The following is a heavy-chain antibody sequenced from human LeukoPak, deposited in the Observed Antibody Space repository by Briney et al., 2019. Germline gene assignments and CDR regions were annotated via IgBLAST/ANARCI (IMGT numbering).Heavy chain of an antibody. Sequence: PSETLSLTCTVSGGSISSYYWSWIRQPPGKGLEWIGYIYYSGSTNYNPSLKSRVTISVDTSKNQFSLKLSSVTAADTAVYYCARGVYRTYSGYDSYWFDPWGQGTQVTVSS. D-gene: IGHD5-12*01. CDR3: ARGVYRTYSGYDSYWFDP. CDR1: GGSISSYY. V-gene: IGHV4-59*01. CDR2: IYYSGST. J-gene: IGHJ5*02.